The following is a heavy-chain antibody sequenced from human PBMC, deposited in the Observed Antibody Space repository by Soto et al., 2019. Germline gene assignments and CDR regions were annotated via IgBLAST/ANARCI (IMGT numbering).Heavy chain of an antibody. V-gene: IGHV4-30-4*01. D-gene: IGHD2-15*01. J-gene: IGHJ4*02. Sequence: SEPLSLACNVSCGSNTSAHYYWSWIREPRGKGLEWIGYIYYSGSMYYNPSLKSRVTMSVDTSKNQFSLKLSSVTAADTAVYHCARGAGVAATLKFDSWGQGTLVTVSS. CDR3: ARGAGVAATLKFDS. CDR1: CGSNTSAHYY. CDR2: IYYSGSM.